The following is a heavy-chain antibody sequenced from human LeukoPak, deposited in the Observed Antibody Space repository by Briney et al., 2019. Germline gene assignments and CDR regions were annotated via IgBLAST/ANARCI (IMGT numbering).Heavy chain of an antibody. CDR3: AKDPMVRGIVGY. Sequence: KSGGSLRLSCAASGFTFSSYSMNWVRQAPGKGLEWVSSISSSSSYIYYADSVKGRFTISRDNSKNTLYLQMNSLRAEDTAVYYCAKDPMVRGIVGYWGQGTLVTVSS. V-gene: IGHV3-21*04. J-gene: IGHJ4*02. D-gene: IGHD3-10*01. CDR1: GFTFSSYS. CDR2: ISSSSSYI.